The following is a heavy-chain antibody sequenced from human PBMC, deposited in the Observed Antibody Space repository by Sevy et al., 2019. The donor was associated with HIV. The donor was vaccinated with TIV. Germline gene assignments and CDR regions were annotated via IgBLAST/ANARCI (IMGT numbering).Heavy chain of an antibody. J-gene: IGHJ4*02. D-gene: IGHD1-26*01. V-gene: IGHV3-23*01. CDR1: GFTFSSFA. Sequence: RGSLRLSCAASGFTFSSFAMSWVRHIPGKGLEWVSTINGRGGSAYYADSVKGRFTLSRDNSNNTVFLQMNRLRDEDTAVYYCARPTPRIAPSSAAFFDYWGQGTLVTVSS. CDR3: ARPTPRIAPSSAAFFDY. CDR2: INGRGGSA.